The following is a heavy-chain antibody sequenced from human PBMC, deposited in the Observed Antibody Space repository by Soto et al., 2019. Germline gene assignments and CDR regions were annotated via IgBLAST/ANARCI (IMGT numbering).Heavy chain of an antibody. V-gene: IGHV4-30-4*08. CDR2: IYFSGDT. Sequence: SETLSLTCTVADGYIISGAYYWSCIRQPPGKGLEWIGYIYFSGDTYYNPSPKGRLSISRDTSKNQFFLRLSSVTAADTAVYYCARRFVGGTYPNGFDPWGQGTLVTVSS. CDR3: ARRFVGGTYPNGFDP. D-gene: IGHD6-19*01. CDR1: DGYIISGAYY. J-gene: IGHJ5*02.